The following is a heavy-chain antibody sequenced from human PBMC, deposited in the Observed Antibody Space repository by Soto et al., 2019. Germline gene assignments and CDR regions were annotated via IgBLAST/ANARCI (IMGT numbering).Heavy chain of an antibody. Sequence: PGGSLRLSCAASGITLSSAWLSWVRQAPGKGLGWVPRVKSETDAETTDYTAPVKGRFTISRDNSKNTLHLQMNGLKTEDTAVYYCTTDRRITLAQFDYWGQGTLVTVSS. CDR3: TTDRRITLAQFDY. D-gene: IGHD1-20*01. V-gene: IGHV3-15*01. CDR2: VKSETDAETT. CDR1: GITLSSAW. J-gene: IGHJ4*02.